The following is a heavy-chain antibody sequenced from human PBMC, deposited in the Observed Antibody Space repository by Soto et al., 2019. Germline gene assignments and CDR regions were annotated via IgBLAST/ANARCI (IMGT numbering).Heavy chain of an antibody. CDR3: ARASRMDTAMDYGMDV. CDR2: IGTAGDT. CDR1: GFTFSSYD. D-gene: IGHD5-18*01. Sequence: HPWGSLRLSCAASGFTFSSYDMHWVRQATGKDLERVSAIGTAGDTYYPGSVKGRFTISRENAKNSLYLQMNSLRAEDTAVYYCARASRMDTAMDYGMDVWGQGTTVTVSS. V-gene: IGHV3-13*01. J-gene: IGHJ6*02.